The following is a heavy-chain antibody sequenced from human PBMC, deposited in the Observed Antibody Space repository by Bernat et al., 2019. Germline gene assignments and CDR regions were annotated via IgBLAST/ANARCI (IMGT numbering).Heavy chain of an antibody. V-gene: IGHV4-39*01. D-gene: IGHD4-17*01. CDR3: ARHGNNYGDRMYY. CDR2: IYYSGST. J-gene: IGHJ4*02. Sequence: QLQLQESGPGLVKPSETLSLTCTVSGGSISSSSYYWGWIRQPPGKGLEWIGSIYYSGSTYYNPSLKSRVTISVDTSKNQFSLKLSSGTAADTAVYYCARHGNNYGDRMYYWGQGTLVTVSS. CDR1: GGSISSSSYY.